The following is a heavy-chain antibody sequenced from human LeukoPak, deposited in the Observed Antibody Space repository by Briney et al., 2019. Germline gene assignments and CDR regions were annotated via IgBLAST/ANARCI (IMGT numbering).Heavy chain of an antibody. V-gene: IGHV4-38-2*02. Sequence: KSSETLSLTCNVSRYSISSGYFWAWIRQPPGQGLEWIGSIYHSGTPYFNPSLRSRVTILVDTSKKQLSLKLSSVTAADTAVYYCARVYYSSSYDYWYFDLWGRGTLVTVSS. CDR1: RYSISSGYF. CDR2: IYHSGTP. D-gene: IGHD6-13*01. J-gene: IGHJ2*01. CDR3: ARVYYSSSYDYWYFDL.